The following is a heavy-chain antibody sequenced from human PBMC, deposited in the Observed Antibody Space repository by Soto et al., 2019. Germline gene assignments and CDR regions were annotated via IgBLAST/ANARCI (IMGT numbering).Heavy chain of an antibody. CDR2: IYHSGST. CDR1: GHSISSGFYY. V-gene: IGHV4-38-2*02. D-gene: IGHD1-26*01. Sequence: KTSETLSLTCAVSGHSISSGFYYWGWIRQPPGKGLEWIGSIYHSGSTYYNPSLKSRVTLSVDRSRNQFPLSLNSVTAADTAVYYCAREDMSGTYYFDYWGPGTQVTVSS. J-gene: IGHJ4*02. CDR3: AREDMSGTYYFDY.